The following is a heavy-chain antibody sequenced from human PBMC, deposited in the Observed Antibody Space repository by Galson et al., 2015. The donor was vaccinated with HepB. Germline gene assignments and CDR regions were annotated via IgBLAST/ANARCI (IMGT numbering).Heavy chain of an antibody. CDR1: GFDFSSWS. V-gene: IGHV3-48*02. CDR3: TGGLGSSSWRSDY. D-gene: IGHD6-13*01. CDR2: IDGSGGTT. Sequence: SLRLSCAASGFDFSSWSMNWVRQAPGKGPQWVSYIDGSGGTTDYADSVKGRFTISRDNAKNSVYLQMNSLTDEDTAVYHCTGGLGSSSWRSDYWGQGTLVSVSS. J-gene: IGHJ4*02.